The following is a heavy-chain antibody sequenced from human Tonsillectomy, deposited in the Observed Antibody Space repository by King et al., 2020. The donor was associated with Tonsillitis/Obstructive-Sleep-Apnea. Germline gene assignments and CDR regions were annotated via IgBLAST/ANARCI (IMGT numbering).Heavy chain of an antibody. J-gene: IGHJ6*03. CDR2: IYYDGTT. CDR1: GGSVSSSDYY. Sequence: QLQESGPRLVKPSETLSLTCTVSGGSVSSSDYYWGWIRQPPGKGLEWIGTIYYDGTTYYNPPLKSRVTISVAPSKNQFSLNLNSVTAADMAVYYCARHSRDSSWGDYFYYMDVWGKGTTVTVSS. V-gene: IGHV4-39*01. CDR3: ARHSRDSSWGDYFYYMDV. D-gene: IGHD3-16*01.